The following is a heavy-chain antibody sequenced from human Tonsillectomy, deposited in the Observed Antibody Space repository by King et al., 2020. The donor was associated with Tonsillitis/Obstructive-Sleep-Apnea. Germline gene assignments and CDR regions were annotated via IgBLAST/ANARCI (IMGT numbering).Heavy chain of an antibody. D-gene: IGHD3-3*01. Sequence: VQLVESGGGLVQPGRSLRLSCTASGFTFGDYAMNWVRQAPGKGLEWVGFIRSKVYGGTTEYAASVKGRFTISRDDSKSIAYLQMNSLTNEDTAVYYCTRDSYYDFWSGYSYYFDYWGQGTLVTVSS. CDR1: GFTFGDYA. V-gene: IGHV3-49*04. CDR3: TRDSYYDFWSGYSYYFDY. J-gene: IGHJ4*02. CDR2: IRSKVYGGTT.